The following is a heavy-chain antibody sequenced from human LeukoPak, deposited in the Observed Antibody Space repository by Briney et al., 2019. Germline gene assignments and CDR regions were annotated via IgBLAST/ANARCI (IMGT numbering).Heavy chain of an antibody. CDR3: ARGPPDGGYVYDY. CDR1: GGSISGYY. Sequence: KASETLSLTCTVSGGSISGYYWSWIRQPPGKGLEWIAYIYYNGISNYNPSLKSRVIISVDSSKNQFSLKLTSVTAADTAVYYCARGPPDGGYVYDYWGQGTLVTVSS. CDR2: IYYNGIS. D-gene: IGHD5-12*01. J-gene: IGHJ4*02. V-gene: IGHV4-59*01.